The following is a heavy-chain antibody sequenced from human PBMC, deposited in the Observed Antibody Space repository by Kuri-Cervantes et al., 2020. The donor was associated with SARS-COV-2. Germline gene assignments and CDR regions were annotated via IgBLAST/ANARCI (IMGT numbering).Heavy chain of an antibody. J-gene: IGHJ5*02. CDR1: GGSFSGYY. Sequence: SQTLSLTCAVYGGSFSGYYWSWIRQPPGKGLEWIGEINHSGSTNYNPSLKSRVTISVDTSKNQFSLKLSSVTAADTAVYYCARATVVNWFDPRGQGTLVTVSS. V-gene: IGHV4-34*01. CDR3: ARATVVNWFDP. D-gene: IGHD4-23*01. CDR2: INHSGST.